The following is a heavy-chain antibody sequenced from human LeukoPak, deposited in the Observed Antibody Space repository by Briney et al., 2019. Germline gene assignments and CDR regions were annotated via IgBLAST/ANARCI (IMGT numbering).Heavy chain of an antibody. Sequence: KTGGSLRLSCAASGFTFSSYGMSWVRQAPGKGLEWVSSISSSSSYIYYADSVKGRFTISRDNAKNSLYLQMNSLRAEDTAVYYCARDGEGSSTSSDYWGQGTLVTVSS. CDR1: GFTFSSYG. V-gene: IGHV3-21*01. CDR3: ARDGEGSSTSSDY. CDR2: ISSSSSYI. J-gene: IGHJ4*02. D-gene: IGHD2-2*01.